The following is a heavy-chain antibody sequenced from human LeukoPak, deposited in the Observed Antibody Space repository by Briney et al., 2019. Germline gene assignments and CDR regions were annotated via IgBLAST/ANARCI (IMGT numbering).Heavy chain of an antibody. CDR3: ASRSMVRGVIGDY. CDR2: ISYDGSNK. J-gene: IGHJ4*02. Sequence: GGSLRLSCAASGFTFSSYAMHWVRQAPGKGLEWVAVISYDGSNKYYADSVKGRFTISRDNSKNTLYLQMNSLRAEDTAVYYCASRSMVRGVIGDYWGQGTLVTVSS. D-gene: IGHD3-10*01. V-gene: IGHV3-30-3*01. CDR1: GFTFSSYA.